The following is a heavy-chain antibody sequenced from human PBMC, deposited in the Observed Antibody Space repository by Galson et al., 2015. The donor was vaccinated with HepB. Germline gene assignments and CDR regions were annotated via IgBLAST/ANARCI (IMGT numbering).Heavy chain of an antibody. CDR2: ISSSSSYI. Sequence: SLRLSCAASGFTFSSYSMNWVRQAPGKGLEWVSSISSSSSYIYYADSVKGRFTISRDNAKNSLYLQMNSLRAEDTAVYYCARVDLYDRGDYYGMDVWGQGTTVTVSS. V-gene: IGHV3-21*01. CDR3: ARVDLYDRGDYYGMDV. D-gene: IGHD3-22*01. CDR1: GFTFSSYS. J-gene: IGHJ6*02.